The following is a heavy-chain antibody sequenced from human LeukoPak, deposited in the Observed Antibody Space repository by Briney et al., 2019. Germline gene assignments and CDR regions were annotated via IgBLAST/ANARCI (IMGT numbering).Heavy chain of an antibody. Sequence: ASVKVSCKTTGHNLSVYHVHWVRQAPGQGLEWMGWFNGNGGGTKYAQKFQGRVTMTRDTSIDTDYMELTSLISDDTAVYYCAREAQVAWFGESIDPWGQGTLVTVSS. D-gene: IGHD3-10*01. J-gene: IGHJ5*02. CDR2: FNGNGGGT. CDR3: AREAQVAWFGESIDP. CDR1: GHNLSVYH. V-gene: IGHV1-2*02.